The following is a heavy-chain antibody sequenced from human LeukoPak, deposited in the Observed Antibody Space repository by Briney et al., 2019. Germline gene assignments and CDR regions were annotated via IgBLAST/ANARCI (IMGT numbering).Heavy chain of an antibody. J-gene: IGHJ4*02. CDR1: GFTFSSYA. Sequence: GGSLRLSCAASGFTFSSYAMSWVRQAPGKGLEWVSVIYSGGSTYYADSVKGRFTISRDNSKNMLYLQMNSLRAEDTAVYYCARVGYYGSGSYYNVLSYFDYWGQGTLVTVSS. V-gene: IGHV3-66*01. CDR2: IYSGGST. D-gene: IGHD3-10*01. CDR3: ARVGYYGSGSYYNVLSYFDY.